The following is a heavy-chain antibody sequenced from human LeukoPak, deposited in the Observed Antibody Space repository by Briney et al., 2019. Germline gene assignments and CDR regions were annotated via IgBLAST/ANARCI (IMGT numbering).Heavy chain of an antibody. D-gene: IGHD6-25*01. Sequence: SETLSLTCAVYGGSFSSYSWSWVRQPPGKGLEWIGESSHSGSPNYSPSLKSRVTMSLDTSRNQFSLRLNSVTAADTAVYYCARSSGTGTFSYWGQGTLVTVSS. CDR1: GGSFSSYS. J-gene: IGHJ4*02. V-gene: IGHV4-34*01. CDR2: SSHSGSP. CDR3: ARSSGTGTFSY.